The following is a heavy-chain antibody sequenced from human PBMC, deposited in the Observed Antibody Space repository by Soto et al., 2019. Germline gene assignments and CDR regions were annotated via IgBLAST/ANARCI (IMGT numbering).Heavy chain of an antibody. J-gene: IGHJ6*02. CDR3: SRNRYFSMDV. CDR1: GFTFGDYA. D-gene: IGHD3-9*01. CDR2: VRSKAYGGTK. Sequence: GGSLRLSCTASGFTFGDYAMSWFRQAPGKGLEWVGFVRSKAYGGTKAYAASVKGRFTISRDDSRSIVYVQMNSLKYEDTAMYYCSRNRYFSMDVWGQGTMVTVSS. V-gene: IGHV3-49*03.